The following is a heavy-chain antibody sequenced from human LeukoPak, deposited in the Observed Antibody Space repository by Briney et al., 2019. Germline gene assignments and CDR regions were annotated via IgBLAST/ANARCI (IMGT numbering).Heavy chain of an antibody. CDR2: ISVYDGKT. J-gene: IGHJ4*02. Sequence: GASVKVSCKASGYTFSDYGINWVRQAPGQGLEWMGWISVYDGKTNYLQRLQGRVTMTTDTSTSTSYMELRSQKSDDAAVYYCARRGDSGSYDWGQGTLVTVSS. V-gene: IGHV1-18*01. D-gene: IGHD1-26*01. CDR3: ARRGDSGSYD. CDR1: GYTFSDYG.